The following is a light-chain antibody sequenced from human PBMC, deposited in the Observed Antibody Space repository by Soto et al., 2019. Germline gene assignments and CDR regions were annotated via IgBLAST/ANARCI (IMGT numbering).Light chain of an antibody. CDR1: QGISSY. V-gene: IGKV1-8*01. CDR2: AAS. Sequence: AIRMTQSPSSLSASTGDRVTITCRASQGISSYLAWYQQKPGKAPKLLIYAASTLQSGVPSRFSGSGSGTDFTLTINCLQSEDFATYYCQQYYSYPPWTFGQGTTVDIK. CDR3: QQYYSYPPWT. J-gene: IGKJ1*01.